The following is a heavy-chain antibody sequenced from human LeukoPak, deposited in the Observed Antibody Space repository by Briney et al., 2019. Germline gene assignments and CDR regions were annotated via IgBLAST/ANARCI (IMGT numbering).Heavy chain of an antibody. CDR3: ARAEYYYDSSGLKGLPCDY. Sequence: ASVKVSCKASEYTFTGYYMNWVRQAPGQGLEWMGWINPNSGGTNYAQKFQGRVTMTRDTSISTAYMELSGLRSDDTAVYYCARAEYYYDSSGLKGLPCDYWGQGTLVTVSS. CDR2: INPNSGGT. V-gene: IGHV1-2*02. J-gene: IGHJ4*02. D-gene: IGHD3-22*01. CDR1: EYTFTGYY.